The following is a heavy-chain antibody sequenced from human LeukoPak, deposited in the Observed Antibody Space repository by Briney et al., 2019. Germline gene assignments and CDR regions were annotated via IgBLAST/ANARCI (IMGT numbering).Heavy chain of an antibody. J-gene: IGHJ6*03. D-gene: IGHD3-10*01. Sequence: GGSLRLSCAASGFTFSGSAMHWVRQASGKGLEWVGRIRSKANSYATAYAASVKGRFTISRDDSKNTAYLQMNSLRAEDTAVYYCAKSVFPMDVWGKGTTVTVSS. CDR2: IRSKANSYAT. CDR1: GFTFSGSA. CDR3: AKSVFPMDV. V-gene: IGHV3-73*01.